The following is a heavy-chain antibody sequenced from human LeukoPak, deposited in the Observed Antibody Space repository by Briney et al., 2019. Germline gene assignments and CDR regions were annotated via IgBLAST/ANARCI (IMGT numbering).Heavy chain of an antibody. J-gene: IGHJ3*02. CDR2: IKQDGSEK. CDR3: AREGVIFGVAGDAFDI. Sequence: GGSLRLSCAASGFTFSSYWMSWVRQAPGKGLEWVANIKQDGSEKYYVDSVKGRFTISRDNAKNSLYLQMNSLRAEDTAVYYCAREGVIFGVAGDAFDIWGQGTMVTVSS. D-gene: IGHD3-3*01. V-gene: IGHV3-7*01. CDR1: GFTFSSYW.